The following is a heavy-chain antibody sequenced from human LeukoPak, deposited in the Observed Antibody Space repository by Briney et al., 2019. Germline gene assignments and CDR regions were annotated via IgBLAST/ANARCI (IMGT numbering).Heavy chain of an antibody. CDR1: GVSISSSNSY. Sequence: SETLSLTCAVSGVSISSSNSYWGWIRQPPGKGLEWIGNIYYSGNTYYNPSLKSRVTISVDTSKNQFSLKLSSVTAADTAVYFCARGPYSYDSSGAFDIWGQGTMVTVSS. V-gene: IGHV4-39*07. CDR2: IYYSGNT. D-gene: IGHD3-22*01. J-gene: IGHJ3*02. CDR3: ARGPYSYDSSGAFDI.